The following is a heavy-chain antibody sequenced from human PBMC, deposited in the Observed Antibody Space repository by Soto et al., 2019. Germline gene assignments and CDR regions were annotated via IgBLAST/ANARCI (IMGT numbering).Heavy chain of an antibody. Sequence: EVQLVESGGGLVQPGRSLRLSCAASGFTFEDYAMHWVRQAPGKGLEWVSGITWNSDSIGYADSVKGRFTISRDNAKNSLYLKMNSLRAEDTALYYCAKDINGGRHFGDYVWGGIDYCGQGTLVTVSS. CDR3: AKDINGGRHFGDYVWGGIDY. V-gene: IGHV3-9*01. J-gene: IGHJ4*02. CDR1: GFTFEDYA. CDR2: ITWNSDSI. D-gene: IGHD4-17*01.